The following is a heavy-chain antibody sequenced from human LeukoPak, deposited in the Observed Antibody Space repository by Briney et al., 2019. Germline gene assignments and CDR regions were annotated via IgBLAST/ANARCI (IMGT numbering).Heavy chain of an antibody. D-gene: IGHD1-1*01. CDR1: GDSVSSNSAA. J-gene: IGHJ4*02. CDR3: ARQHLQLGLYFDY. CDR2: TYYRSKWHN. V-gene: IGHV6-1*01. Sequence: SQTLSLTCAISGDSVSSNSAAWSWIRQSPSRGLEWLGRTYYRSKWHNDYAVSVKSRITINPDTSKNQFSLQLNSVTPEDTAVYYCARQHLQLGLYFDYWGLGTLVTVSS.